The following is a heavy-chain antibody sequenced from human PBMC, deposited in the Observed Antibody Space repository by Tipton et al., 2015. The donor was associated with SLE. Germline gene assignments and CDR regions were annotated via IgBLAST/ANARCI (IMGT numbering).Heavy chain of an antibody. CDR3: AKHRYWFDP. CDR1: GASISSYS. V-gene: IGHV4-59*08. CDR2: IYYSGST. J-gene: IGHJ5*02. Sequence: TLSLTCTVSGASISSYSWSWIRQPPGKGLEWIGYIYYSGSTNYNPSLKSRVTISVDTSKNQFSLKLSSVTAADTAVYYCAKHRYWFDPWGQGTLVTVSS.